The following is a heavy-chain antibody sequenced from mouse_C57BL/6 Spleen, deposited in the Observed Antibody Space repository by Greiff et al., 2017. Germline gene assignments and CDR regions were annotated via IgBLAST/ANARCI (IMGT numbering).Heavy chain of an antibody. CDR1: GFTFSSYT. CDR3: ARQRVGGYFDV. V-gene: IGHV5-9*01. D-gene: IGHD1-1*01. J-gene: IGHJ1*03. Sequence: EVKLMESGGGLVKPGGSLKLSCAASGFTFSSYTMSWVRQTPEKRLEWVATISGGGGNTYYPDNAKNTLYLQMSSLRSEDTALYYCARQRVGGYFDVWGTGTTVTVSS. CDR2: ISGGGGNT.